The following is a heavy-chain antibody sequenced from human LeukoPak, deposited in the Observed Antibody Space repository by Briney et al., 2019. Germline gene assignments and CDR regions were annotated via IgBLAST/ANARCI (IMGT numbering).Heavy chain of an antibody. J-gene: IGHJ6*03. CDR3: ARVGQLGNYYYYMDV. V-gene: IGHV3-20*04. D-gene: IGHD6-6*01. CDR1: GFTFDDYG. CDR2: INWNGGST. Sequence: PGGSLRLSCAVSGFTFDDYGMSWVRQAPGKGLEWVSGINWNGGSTGYADSVKGRFTISRDNAKNSLYLQMNSLRAEDTALYYCARVGQLGNYYYYMDVWGKGTTVTVSS.